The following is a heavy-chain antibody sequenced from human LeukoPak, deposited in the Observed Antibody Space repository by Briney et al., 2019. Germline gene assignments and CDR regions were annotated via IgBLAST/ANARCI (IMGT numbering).Heavy chain of an antibody. V-gene: IGHV4-61*02. Sequence: PSQTLSLTCNVSGGSINSGSFYWSWIRQPAGKGLEWIGRIYSGGHTNYNPSLKSRVTVSADTSKNQFSLNLSSVTAADTAVYYCARSRGFSYGFNFDCWGQGTLVTVSS. CDR2: IYSGGHT. J-gene: IGHJ4*02. CDR1: GGSINSGSFY. D-gene: IGHD5-18*01. CDR3: ARSRGFSYGFNFDC.